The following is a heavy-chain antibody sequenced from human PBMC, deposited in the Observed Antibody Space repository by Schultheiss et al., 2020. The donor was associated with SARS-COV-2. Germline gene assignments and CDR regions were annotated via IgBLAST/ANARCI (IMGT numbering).Heavy chain of an antibody. D-gene: IGHD6-6*01. CDR2: IKQDGSEK. CDR1: GFTFSSYW. J-gene: IGHJ4*02. CDR3: ARVTPDSSSSYFDY. Sequence: GESLKISCAASGFTFSSYWMSWVRQAPGKGLEWVANIKQDGSEKYYVDSVKGRFTISRDNAKNSLYLQMNSLRAEDTAVYYCARVTPDSSSSYFDYWGQGTLVTVSS. V-gene: IGHV3-7*01.